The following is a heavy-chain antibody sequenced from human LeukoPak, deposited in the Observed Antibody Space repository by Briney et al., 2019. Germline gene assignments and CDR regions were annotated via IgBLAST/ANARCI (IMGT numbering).Heavy chain of an antibody. CDR3: AVGVQTYFDY. D-gene: IGHD1-1*01. CDR1: SASISGGGYY. J-gene: IGHJ4*02. V-gene: IGHV4-31*03. Sequence: SPTLSLTCTVSSASISGGGYYWSWIRQHPGKGLEWIGSIFYNGSTYFSPSLKSRVSISVDTSKKQFSLKLRSVTAADTAVYYCAVGVQTYFDYWGQGTLVTVSS. CDR2: IFYNGST.